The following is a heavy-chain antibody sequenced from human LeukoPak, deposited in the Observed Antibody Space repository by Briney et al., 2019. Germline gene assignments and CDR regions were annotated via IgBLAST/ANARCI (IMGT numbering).Heavy chain of an antibody. D-gene: IGHD6-13*01. CDR1: GYTFTSYY. V-gene: IGHV1-46*01. J-gene: IGHJ6*02. Sequence: GASVKVSCKASGYTFTSYYMRWVRQAPGQGLEWMGIINPSGGSTSYAQKFQGRVTMTRDTSTSTVYMELSSLRSEDTAVYYCARGGAQQLVPENYGMDVWGQGATVTVS. CDR3: ARGGAQQLVPENYGMDV. CDR2: INPSGGST.